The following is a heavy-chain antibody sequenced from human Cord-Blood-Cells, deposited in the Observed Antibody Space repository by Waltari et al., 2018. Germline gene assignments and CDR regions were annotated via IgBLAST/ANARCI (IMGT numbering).Heavy chain of an antibody. CDR1: GYTFTSYD. J-gene: IGHJ3*02. V-gene: IGHV1-8*01. Sequence: QVQLVQSGAEVKQPGASVKVSCKASGYTFTSYDINRVRQATGQGLEWMGWMNPNSGNTGYAQKFQGRVTMTRNTSISTAYMELSSLRSEDTAVYYCAIDGSYYDAFDIWGQGTMVTVSS. CDR3: AIDGSYYDAFDI. D-gene: IGHD1-26*01. CDR2: MNPNSGNT.